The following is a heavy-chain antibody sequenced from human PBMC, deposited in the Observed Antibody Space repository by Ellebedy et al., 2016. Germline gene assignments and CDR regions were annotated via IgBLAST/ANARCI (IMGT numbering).Heavy chain of an antibody. V-gene: IGHV3-21*01. CDR3: AKDRDWNEDAMVYYYYGMDV. CDR2: ISSSSSYI. J-gene: IGHJ6*02. Sequence: GGSLRLSXAASGFTFSSYAMSWVRQAPGKGLEWVSSISSSSSYIYYADSVKGRFTISRDNSKNTLYLQMNSLRAEDTAVYYCAKDRDWNEDAMVYYYYGMDVWGQGTTVTVSS. D-gene: IGHD1-1*01. CDR1: GFTFSSYA.